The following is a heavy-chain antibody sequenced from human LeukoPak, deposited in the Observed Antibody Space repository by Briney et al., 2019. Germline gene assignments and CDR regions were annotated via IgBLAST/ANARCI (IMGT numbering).Heavy chain of an antibody. CDR2: INPNSGGT. Sequence: GASVKVSCKASGYTFTGYYMHWVRQAPGQGLEWMGWINPNSGGTNYAQKFQGRVTMTRDTSISTAYMELSRLRSDDTAVYYCARVRRHFDWLETPLDYYYYGMDVWGQGTTVTVSS. D-gene: IGHD3-9*01. V-gene: IGHV1-2*02. CDR1: GYTFTGYY. J-gene: IGHJ6*02. CDR3: ARVRRHFDWLETPLDYYYYGMDV.